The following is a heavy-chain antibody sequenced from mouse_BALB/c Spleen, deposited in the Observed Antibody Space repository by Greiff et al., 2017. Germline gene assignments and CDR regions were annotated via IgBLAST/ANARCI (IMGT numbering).Heavy chain of an antibody. CDR3: ARRVPVLHYAMDY. J-gene: IGHJ4*01. V-gene: IGHV1-4*02. Sequence: QVQLQQSAAELARPGASVKMSCKASGYTFTSYTMHWVKQRPGQGLEWIGYINPSSGYTEYNQKFKDKTTLTADKSSSTAYMQLSSLTSEDSAVYYCARRVPVLHYAMDYWGQGTSVTVSS. CDR2: INPSSGYT. CDR1: GYTFTSYT. D-gene: IGHD1-1*01.